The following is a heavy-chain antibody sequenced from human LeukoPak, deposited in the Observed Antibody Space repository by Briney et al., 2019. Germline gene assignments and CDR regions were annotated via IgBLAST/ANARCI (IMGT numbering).Heavy chain of an antibody. V-gene: IGHV3-53*05. D-gene: IGHD6-6*01. J-gene: IGHJ4*02. Sequence: ETLSLTCTVSGGSISSYYWSWIRQPPGKGLEWVSLIYSGGTTYYADSVKGRFTISRDNSKNTLYLQMNSLRAADTAVYYCARDKGTSYLSSFDYWGQGPLVTVSS. CDR1: GGSISSYY. CDR2: IYSGGTT. CDR3: ARDKGTSYLSSFDY.